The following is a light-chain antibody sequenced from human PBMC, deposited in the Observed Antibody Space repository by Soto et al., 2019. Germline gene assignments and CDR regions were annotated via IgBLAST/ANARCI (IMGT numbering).Light chain of an antibody. V-gene: IGKV1-12*01. J-gene: IGKJ4*01. CDR2: GAS. CDR1: QGISNW. CDR3: QQANSFPLT. Sequence: DIPMTQSPSSVSASVGDRVTITCRASQGISNWLGWYQQKPGKAPELLIYGASTLQSGVPSRFSGSGSGTDFSLTISSLQPEDSATYFCQQANSFPLTFGGGTKVEIK.